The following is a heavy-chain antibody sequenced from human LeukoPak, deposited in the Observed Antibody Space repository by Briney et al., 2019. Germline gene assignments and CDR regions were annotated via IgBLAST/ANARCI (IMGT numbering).Heavy chain of an antibody. V-gene: IGHV3-30*18. D-gene: IGHD6-6*01. CDR2: ISYDGSNK. J-gene: IGHJ6*02. Sequence: GGSLRLSCAASGFTFSSYGMHWVRQAPGKGLEWVAVISYDGSNKYYADSVKGRFTISRDNSKNTLYLQVNSLRAEDTAVYYCAKDQSGAAPPGPYYYYYGMDVWGQGTTVTVSS. CDR1: GFTFSSYG. CDR3: AKDQSGAAPPGPYYYYYGMDV.